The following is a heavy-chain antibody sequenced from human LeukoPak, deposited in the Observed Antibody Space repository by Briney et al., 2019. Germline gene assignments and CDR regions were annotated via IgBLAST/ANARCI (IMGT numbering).Heavy chain of an antibody. D-gene: IGHD2/OR15-2a*01. CDR2: IGPHSTFT. J-gene: IGHJ4*02. Sequence: ASVKVSFTSSGFTFTDHYIHWVRQGPGQGLEWMGYIGPHSTFTSSPQEFQGRVTMTRDASMSTAYMELTRLTSDDTAVYYCVREGEGPLSKDFDYWGQGTLVTVSS. CDR3: VREGEGPLSKDFDY. V-gene: IGHV1-2*02. CDR1: GFTFTDHY.